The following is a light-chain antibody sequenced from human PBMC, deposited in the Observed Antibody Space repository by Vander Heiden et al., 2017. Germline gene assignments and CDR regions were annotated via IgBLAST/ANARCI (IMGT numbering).Light chain of an antibody. V-gene: IGKV2-30*01. J-gene: IGKJ2*01. Sequence: VVMTQPPRPLPVTLGQPASITCRSRHSLLASNGNTYLNRFQQMSGQSPRRLIYEVSNQDCGVPGRFGGSGSRTYFTLKISMVEAEDVRVYCCMQGSQWPLTFGEGTKVEIK. CDR1: HSLLASNGNTY. CDR3: MQGSQWPLT. CDR2: EVS.